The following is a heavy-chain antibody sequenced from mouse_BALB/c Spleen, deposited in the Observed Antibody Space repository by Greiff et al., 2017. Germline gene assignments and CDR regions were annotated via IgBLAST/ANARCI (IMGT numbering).Heavy chain of an antibody. CDR2: INPYNDGT. CDR1: GYPFTSYV. J-gene: IGHJ4*01. CDR3: AKEYGNYFDAMDY. Sequence: VQLQQSGPELVKPGASVKMSCKASGYPFTSYVMHWVKQKPGQGLEWIGYINPYNDGTKYNEKFKGKATLISDKSSSTAYMVLSSLTSEDSAVYYCAKEYGNYFDAMDYWGQGTSVTVAA. V-gene: IGHV1-14*01. D-gene: IGHD2-10*02.